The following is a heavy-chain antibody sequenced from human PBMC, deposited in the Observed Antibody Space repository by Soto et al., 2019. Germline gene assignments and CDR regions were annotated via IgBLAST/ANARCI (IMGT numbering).Heavy chain of an antibody. Sequence: PSETLSLTCAVYGGSFSVYYWSWIRQPPGKGLEWIGEINHSGSTNYNPSLKSRVTISVDRSKNQFSLKLSSVTAADTAVYYCARGGFGSVDYYYYYMDVWGKGTTVTVSS. CDR1: GGSFSVYY. V-gene: IGHV4-34*01. J-gene: IGHJ6*03. D-gene: IGHD3-3*01. CDR3: ARGGFGSVDYYYYYMDV. CDR2: INHSGST.